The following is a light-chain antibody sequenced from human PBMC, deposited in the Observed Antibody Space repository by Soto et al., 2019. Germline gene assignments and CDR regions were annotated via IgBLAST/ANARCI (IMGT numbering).Light chain of an antibody. Sequence: DIQMTQSPSSLSASVGDRVTITCRASQSISSYLNWYQQKPGKAPKPLIYAASSLQSGVPSRFSGSGSGTDFTVTISSLQPEDFATYYCQQSYSTPYTFGQGTKLEIK. J-gene: IGKJ2*01. V-gene: IGKV1-39*01. CDR3: QQSYSTPYT. CDR1: QSISSY. CDR2: AAS.